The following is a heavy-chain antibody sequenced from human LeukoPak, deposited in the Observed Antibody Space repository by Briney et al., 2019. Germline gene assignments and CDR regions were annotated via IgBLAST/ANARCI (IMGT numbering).Heavy chain of an antibody. D-gene: IGHD2-15*01. V-gene: IGHV3-7*01. Sequence: GGSLRLSCAASGFTFSSYWMSWVRQAPGKGLEWVANIRQDGSVQNYVDSVKGRFTISRDNPKNSVYLQMSSLRAEDTAVYYCLVSTRSRGFDYWGQGTLVSVSS. CDR2: IRQDGSVQ. CDR3: LVSTRSRGFDY. J-gene: IGHJ4*02. CDR1: GFTFSSYW.